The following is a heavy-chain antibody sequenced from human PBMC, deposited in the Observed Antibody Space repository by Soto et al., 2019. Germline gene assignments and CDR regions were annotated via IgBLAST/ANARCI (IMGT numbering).Heavy chain of an antibody. CDR3: ARDAGGRWYCSSTSCYRNGMDV. V-gene: IGHV3-30-3*01. CDR1: GFTFSSYA. J-gene: IGHJ6*02. CDR2: ISYDGSNK. Sequence: PGGSLRLSCAASGFTFSSYAMHWVRQAPGKGLEWVAVISYDGSNKYYADSVKGRFTISRDNSKNTLYLQMNSLRAEDTAVYYCARDAGGRWYCSSTSCYRNGMDVWGQGTTVTVSS. D-gene: IGHD2-2*02.